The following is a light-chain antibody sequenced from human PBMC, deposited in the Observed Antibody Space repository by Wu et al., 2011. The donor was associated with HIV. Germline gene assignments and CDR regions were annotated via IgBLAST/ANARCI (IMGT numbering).Light chain of an antibody. J-gene: IGKJ5*01. Sequence: IVLTQSPATLALSPGERVTLSCRASQNVNNYLAWHQQKPGQAPRLLIYDASNRAKGIPARFTGSGSGTDFTLTITSLESEDFAIYYCQQRRDWPLTFGQGTRLEIE. CDR3: QQRRDWPLT. CDR2: DAS. V-gene: IGKV3-11*01. CDR1: QNVNNY.